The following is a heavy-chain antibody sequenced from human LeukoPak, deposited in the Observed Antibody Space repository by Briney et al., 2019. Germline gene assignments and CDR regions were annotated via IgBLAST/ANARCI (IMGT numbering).Heavy chain of an antibody. CDR1: GYTFTGYY. V-gene: IGHV7-4-1*02. CDR3: ARGRPGELSSFDP. J-gene: IGHJ5*02. D-gene: IGHD3-16*02. CDR2: INTNTGNP. Sequence: GASVKVSCKASGYTFTGYYMHWVRQAPGQGLEWMGWINTNTGNPTYAQGFTGRFVFSLDTSVSTAYLQISSLKAEDTAVYYCARGRPGELSSFDPWGQGTLVTVSS.